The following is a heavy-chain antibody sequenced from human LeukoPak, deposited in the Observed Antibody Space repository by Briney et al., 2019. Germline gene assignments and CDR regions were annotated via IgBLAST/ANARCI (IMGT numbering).Heavy chain of an antibody. CDR2: IYYSGSA. Sequence: SETLSLTCTVSGDSISSISHYWGWIRQPPGKGLEWIGTIYYSGSAYYNPSLKSRVTISADTSKNQFSLKLSSVTAADTAVYYCARRKNGGYDFDYWGQGTLVTVSS. J-gene: IGHJ4*02. CDR3: ARRKNGGYDFDY. D-gene: IGHD5-12*01. CDR1: GDSISSISHY. V-gene: IGHV4-39*01.